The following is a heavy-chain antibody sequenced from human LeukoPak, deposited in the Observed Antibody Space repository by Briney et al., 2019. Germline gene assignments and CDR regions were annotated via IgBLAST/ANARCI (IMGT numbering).Heavy chain of an antibody. Sequence: PGGSLRLSCAASGFTFSSYWMHWVRQAPGKGLVWVSRISDGSSTSYADSVKGRFTISRDNAKNTLYLQMNSLRAEDTAVYYCARADSSGWPRASYYFDYWGQGTPVTVSS. CDR3: ARADSSGWPRASYYFDY. CDR2: ISDGSST. CDR1: GFTFSSYW. D-gene: IGHD6-19*01. J-gene: IGHJ4*02. V-gene: IGHV3-74*01.